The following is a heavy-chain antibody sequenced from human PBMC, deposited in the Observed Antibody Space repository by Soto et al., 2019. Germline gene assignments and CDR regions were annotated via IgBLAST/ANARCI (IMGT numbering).Heavy chain of an antibody. CDR1: GYTFTSYY. Sequence: ASVKVSCKASGYTFTSYYMHWVRQAPGQGLEWMGIINPSGGSTSYAQKFQGRVTMTRDTSTSTVYMELSSLRSEDTAVYYCARDTPRVYYDSSGLDYWGQGTLVTVYS. D-gene: IGHD3-22*01. CDR3: ARDTPRVYYDSSGLDY. CDR2: INPSGGST. V-gene: IGHV1-46*01. J-gene: IGHJ4*02.